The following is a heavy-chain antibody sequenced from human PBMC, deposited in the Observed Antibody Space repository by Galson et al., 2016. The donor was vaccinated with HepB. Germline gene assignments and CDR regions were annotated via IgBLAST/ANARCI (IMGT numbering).Heavy chain of an antibody. J-gene: IGHJ4*02. CDR1: GGSISSGGYY. D-gene: IGHD6-13*01. V-gene: IGHV4-31*03. CDR3: ASWGYSSSRYSDY. Sequence: TLSLTCTVSGGSISSGGYYWSWIRQHPGKGLEWIGYIYYSGSTYYNPSLRGRVTISADTSKNQFSLKLSSVTAADTAVYYCASWGYSSSRYSDYWGQGTLVTVSS. CDR2: IYYSGST.